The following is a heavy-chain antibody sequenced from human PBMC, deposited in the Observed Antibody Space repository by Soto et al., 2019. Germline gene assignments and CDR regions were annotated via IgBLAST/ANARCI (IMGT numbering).Heavy chain of an antibody. V-gene: IGHV1-18*01. D-gene: IGHD2-2*01. CDR3: ASKSTRSYWFRP. J-gene: IGHJ5*02. Sequence: QVQLVQSGGAVRKPGASVKVSCKASGYTFSSYSITWVRQAPGQGIEWMGWISTYAGNTNYAQKFQDRVTMTTDTSTTAACMELKGLRSNNTDVYYCASKSTRSYWFRPWGQGTLVTVST. CDR2: ISTYAGNT. CDR1: GYTFSSYS.